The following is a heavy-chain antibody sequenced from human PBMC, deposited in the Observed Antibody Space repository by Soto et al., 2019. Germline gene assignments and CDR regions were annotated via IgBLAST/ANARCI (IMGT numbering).Heavy chain of an antibody. CDR3: ARRLRPYYFDY. V-gene: IGHV4-59*08. J-gene: IGHJ4*02. CDR2: IYYSGST. Sequence: PSETLSLTCTVSGGSISSYYWSWIRQPPGKGLEWIGYIYYSGSTNYNPSLKSRVTISVDTSKNQFSLKLSSVTAADTAVYYCARRLRPYYFDYWGQGTLVTVSS. D-gene: IGHD4-17*01. CDR1: GGSISSYY.